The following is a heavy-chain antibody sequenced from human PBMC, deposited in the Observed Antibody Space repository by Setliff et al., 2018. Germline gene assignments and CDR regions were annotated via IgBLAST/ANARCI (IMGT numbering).Heavy chain of an antibody. CDR1: GGSISSSSYY. J-gene: IGHJ4*02. V-gene: IGHV4-39*07. Sequence: SETLSLTCTVSGGSISSSSYYWGWIRQPPGEGLEWIGSIYYSGSTYYNPSLKSRVTISVDTSKNQFSLKLSSVTAADTAVYYCARRATYYNFWSGYYDYWGQGTLVTVSS. CDR3: ARRATYYNFWSGYYDY. D-gene: IGHD3-3*01. CDR2: IYYSGST.